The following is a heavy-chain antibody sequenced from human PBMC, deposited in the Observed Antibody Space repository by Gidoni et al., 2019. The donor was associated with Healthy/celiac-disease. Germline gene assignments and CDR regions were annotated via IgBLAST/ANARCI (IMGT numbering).Heavy chain of an antibody. J-gene: IGHJ3*02. CDR2: ISYDGSNK. Sequence: QVQLVESGGGVVQPGRSLRLSCAATGCTFSSYGMHWVRQAPGKGLEWVAVISYDGSNKYYADSVKGRFTISRDNSKNTLYLQMNSLRAEDTAVYYCAKEGKGDAFDIWGQGTMVTVSS. CDR1: GCTFSSYG. V-gene: IGHV3-30*18. CDR3: AKEGKGDAFDI.